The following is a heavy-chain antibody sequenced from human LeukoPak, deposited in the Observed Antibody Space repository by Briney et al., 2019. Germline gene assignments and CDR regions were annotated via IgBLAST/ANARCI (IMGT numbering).Heavy chain of an antibody. D-gene: IGHD6-6*01. Sequence: SETLSLTCAVYGGSFSGYYWSWIRQPPGKGLEWIGEINHSGSTNYNPSLKSRVTISVDTSKNQFSLKLSPVTAADTAVYYCAASIAALDVWGQGTTVTVSS. CDR1: GGSFSGYY. CDR3: AASIAALDV. J-gene: IGHJ6*02. CDR2: INHSGST. V-gene: IGHV4-34*01.